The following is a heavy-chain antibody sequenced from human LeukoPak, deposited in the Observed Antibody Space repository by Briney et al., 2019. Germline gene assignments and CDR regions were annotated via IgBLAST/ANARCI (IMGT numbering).Heavy chain of an antibody. D-gene: IGHD5-18*01. CDR1: GFTFSSYN. V-gene: IGHV3-21*01. Sequence: PGGSLRLSCAASGFTFSSYNMNWVRQAPGKGLEWVSSISSSSDYIYYADSVKGRFTISRDNAKNSLYLQMKSLRAEDTAVYYCARDFTAMGTGNFDYWGQGTLVTVSS. CDR2: ISSSSDYI. CDR3: ARDFTAMGTGNFDY. J-gene: IGHJ4*02.